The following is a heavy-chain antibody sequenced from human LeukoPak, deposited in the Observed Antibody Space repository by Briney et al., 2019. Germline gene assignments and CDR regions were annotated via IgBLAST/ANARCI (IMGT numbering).Heavy chain of an antibody. J-gene: IGHJ4*02. D-gene: IGHD3-10*01. V-gene: IGHV1-2*02. CDR3: ARDGDYGTGSYYRGCIDS. CDR2: IHPRRGDT. CDR1: GYTFTGYY. Sequence: ASVNVSYTASGYTFTGYYMNWVSQAPGQGVEWMGWIHPRRGDTNYSQKFQGRVTMTRDTSICTAYLDLSSLRSDDTAVYYCARDGDYGTGSYYRGCIDSWGQGTPVTVSP.